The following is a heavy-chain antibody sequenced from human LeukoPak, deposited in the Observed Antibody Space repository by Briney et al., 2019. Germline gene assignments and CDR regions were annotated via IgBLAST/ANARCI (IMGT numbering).Heavy chain of an antibody. D-gene: IGHD2-2*01. V-gene: IGHV1-69*02. Sequence: ASVKVSCKASGGTFSSYTISWVRQAPGQGLEWMGRIIPILGIANYAQKFQGRVTITAGKSTSTAYMELSSLRSEDTAVYYCARGGVGYCSSTSCSIGNNWFDPWGQGTLVTVSS. CDR2: IIPILGIA. CDR3: ARGGVGYCSSTSCSIGNNWFDP. J-gene: IGHJ5*02. CDR1: GGTFSSYT.